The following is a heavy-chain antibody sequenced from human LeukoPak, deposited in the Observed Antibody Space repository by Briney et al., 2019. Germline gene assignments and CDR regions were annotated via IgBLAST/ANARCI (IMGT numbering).Heavy chain of an antibody. CDR3: ARLVVPGASLMSHWYFDL. CDR2: IYSSGST. D-gene: IGHD2-2*01. V-gene: IGHV4-59*08. J-gene: IGHJ2*01. Sequence: GSLRLSCAASGFTFSSYSMTWVRQAPGKGLEWIAYIYSSGSTNYNPSLRSRATISVDTSKNQFSLKLSSVTAADTAVYYCARLVVPGASLMSHWYFDLWGRGTLVTVSS. CDR1: GFTFSSYS.